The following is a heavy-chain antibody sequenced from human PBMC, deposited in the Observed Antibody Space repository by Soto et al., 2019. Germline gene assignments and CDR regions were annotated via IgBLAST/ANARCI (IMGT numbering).Heavy chain of an antibody. D-gene: IGHD6-13*01. V-gene: IGHV1-18*01. CDR2: INANNGNT. CDR3: ARGGSSWSAGYYHH. J-gene: IGHJ1*01. CDR1: GYTFTNYG. Sequence: QVQLVQSGTEVKKPGASVKVSCKASGYTFTNYGISWVRQAPGQGPEWMGWINANNGNTKYAETLQGSGTMTTDTSTSTAYMELRGLGSDETAMYYCARGGSSWSAGYYHHWGQGTLVIFSS.